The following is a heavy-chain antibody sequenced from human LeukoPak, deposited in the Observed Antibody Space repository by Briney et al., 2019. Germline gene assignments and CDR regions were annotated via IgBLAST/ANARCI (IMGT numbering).Heavy chain of an antibody. CDR2: IYHSGST. Sequence: SETLSLTCTVSGGSISSGGYYWSWIRQPPGKGLEWIGYIYHSGSTYYNPSLKSRVTISVDTSKNQFSLKLSSVTAADTAVYYCATREVVPAAVISLYYFDYWGQGTLVTVSS. J-gene: IGHJ4*02. CDR1: GGSISSGGYY. D-gene: IGHD2-2*01. CDR3: ATREVVPAAVISLYYFDY. V-gene: IGHV4-30-2*01.